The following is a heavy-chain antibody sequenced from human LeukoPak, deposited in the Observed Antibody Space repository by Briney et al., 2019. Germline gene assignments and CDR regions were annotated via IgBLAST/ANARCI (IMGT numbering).Heavy chain of an antibody. CDR1: GGSISSGSYY. D-gene: IGHD6-19*01. J-gene: IGHJ4*02. CDR3: ARGGSGWYLFDY. V-gene: IGHV4-61*02. CDR2: IYTSGST. Sequence: PSETLSLTCTVSGGSISSGSYYWSWIRQPAGKGLEWIGRIYTSGSTNYNPSLKSRVTISVDKSKNQFSLKLSSVTAADTAVYYCARGGSGWYLFDYWGQGTLVTVSS.